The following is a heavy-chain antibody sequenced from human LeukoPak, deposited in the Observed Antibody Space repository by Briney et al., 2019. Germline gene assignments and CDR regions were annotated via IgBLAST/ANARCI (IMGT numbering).Heavy chain of an antibody. CDR3: ARNNGMDV. V-gene: IGHV3-7*03. Sequence: GGSLRLSCAASGFALSSHWMIWVRQVPGRGPEWVANVNRDGSETYYLDSVKGRFTISKDNAKNSLYLQMNSLRAEDTALYHCARNNGMDVWGQGTTVIVSS. J-gene: IGHJ6*02. CDR1: GFALSSHW. CDR2: VNRDGSET.